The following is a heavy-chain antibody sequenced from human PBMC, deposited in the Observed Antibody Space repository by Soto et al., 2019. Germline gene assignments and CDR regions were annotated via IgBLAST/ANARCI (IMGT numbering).Heavy chain of an antibody. Sequence: VQLQESGPGLVKPSQTLSLTCAVSDESVTSPGNYWNWIRQRPDTGLEWIGYISSGGSPFYNPSLQSRVSLSLDMSNNLFSLTLNSVTAADTAVYYCTLNHCAGGGCYDRDYWGQGTRVTVSS. CDR2: ISSGGSP. CDR3: TLNHCAGGGCYDRDY. V-gene: IGHV4-31*11. CDR1: DESVTSPGNY. J-gene: IGHJ1*01. D-gene: IGHD2-15*01.